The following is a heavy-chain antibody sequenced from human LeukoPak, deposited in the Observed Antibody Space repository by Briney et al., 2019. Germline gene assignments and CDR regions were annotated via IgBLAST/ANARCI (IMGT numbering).Heavy chain of an antibody. D-gene: IGHD1-26*01. J-gene: IGHJ5*02. CDR2: IIPILGIA. V-gene: IGHV1-69*02. CDR3: ARQATSIVGATTNWFDP. Sequence: SVKVSCKASGGTFSSYTISWVRQAPGQGLEWMGRIIPILGIANYAQEFQGRVTITADKSTSTGYMELSSLRSEDTAVYYCARQATSIVGATTNWFDPWGQGTLVTVSS. CDR1: GGTFSSYT.